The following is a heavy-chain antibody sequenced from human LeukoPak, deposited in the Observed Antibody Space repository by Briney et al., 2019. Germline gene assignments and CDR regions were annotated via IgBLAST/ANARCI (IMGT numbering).Heavy chain of an antibody. V-gene: IGHV3-23*01. CDR1: GFTFSNYS. CDR2: IGGLDYST. CDR3: AKDSHNGYFDS. Sequence: GGSLRLSCAASGFTFSNYSMNWVRQAPGKGLEWVSGIGGLDYSTYYADSLKGRFTISKDPSKNTVILQMNSLTAGDTAVYYCAKDSHNGYFDSWGQGTLVTVSS. J-gene: IGHJ4*02. D-gene: IGHD2-8*01.